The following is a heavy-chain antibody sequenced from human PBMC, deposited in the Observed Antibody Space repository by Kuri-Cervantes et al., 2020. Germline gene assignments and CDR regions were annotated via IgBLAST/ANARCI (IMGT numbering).Heavy chain of an antibody. CDR1: GGSFSGYY. J-gene: IGHJ5*02. V-gene: IGHV4-34*01. Sequence: SQTLSLTCAVYGGSFSGYYWSWIRQPPGKGLEWIGEINHSGSTNYNPSLKSRVTISVDTSKNQFSLKLSSVTAADTAVYYCARQRTYYYGSGSYFNWFDPWGQGTLVTSPQ. CDR2: INHSGST. D-gene: IGHD3-10*01. CDR3: ARQRTYYYGSGSYFNWFDP.